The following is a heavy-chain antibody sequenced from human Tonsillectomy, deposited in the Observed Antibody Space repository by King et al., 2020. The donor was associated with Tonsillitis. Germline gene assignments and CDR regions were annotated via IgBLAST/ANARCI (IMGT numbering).Heavy chain of an antibody. J-gene: IGHJ4*02. CDR2: IYYIGGT. CDR1: GGPVSSGTYY. V-gene: IGHV4-61*01. D-gene: IGHD5-24*01. Sequence: QLQESGPGRVKPSETLSLTCTVSGGPVSSGTYYWSWIRQPPGKGLEWIGYIYYIGGTNYNPSLKSGVTISADTSRNQFSLKLRSVTAADTALYYCVRGGVGYNRPLLVHYWGQGTLVTVSS. CDR3: VRGGVGYNRPLLVHY.